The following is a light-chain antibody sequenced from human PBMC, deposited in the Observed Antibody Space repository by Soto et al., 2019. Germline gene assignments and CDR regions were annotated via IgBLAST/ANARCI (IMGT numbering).Light chain of an antibody. CDR2: DVS. CDR3: SSYTGSSTVV. J-gene: IGLJ2*01. CDR1: SSDIGDYKY. V-gene: IGLV2-14*01. Sequence: QSALTQPASVSGSPGQSIAFSCTGTSSDIGDYKYVSWYQQHPGKAPKLMIYDVSNRPSEVSNRFSGSMSGNTASLTISGLQPEDEADYYCSSYTGSSTVVFGGGTKLTVL.